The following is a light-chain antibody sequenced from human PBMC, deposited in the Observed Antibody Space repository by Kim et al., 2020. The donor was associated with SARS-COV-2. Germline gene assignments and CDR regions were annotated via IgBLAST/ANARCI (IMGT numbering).Light chain of an antibody. J-gene: IGKJ4*01. CDR3: QQYGAT. V-gene: IGKV3-20*01. CDR2: GAS. Sequence: PGERATRSCRASQSLERIELAWYQHKPGQAPRLLIHGASNRATGIPDRFSGSGSGTDFTLNISRMEPEDFATYYCQQYGATFGGGTKVDIK. CDR1: QSLERIE.